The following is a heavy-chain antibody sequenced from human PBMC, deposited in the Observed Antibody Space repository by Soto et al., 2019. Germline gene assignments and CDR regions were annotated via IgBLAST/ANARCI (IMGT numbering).Heavy chain of an antibody. V-gene: IGHV3-64*01. CDR1: GFTFSSYA. Sequence: GGSLRLSCAASGFTFSSYAMHWVRQAPGKGLEYVSAISSNGGSTYYANSVKGRFTISRDNSKNTLYLKMGSLGAEDMAVYYCARDHEQYSRRYYYYYMDVWGKGTTVTVSS. J-gene: IGHJ6*03. CDR2: ISSNGGST. D-gene: IGHD4-4*01. CDR3: ARDHEQYSRRYYYYYMDV.